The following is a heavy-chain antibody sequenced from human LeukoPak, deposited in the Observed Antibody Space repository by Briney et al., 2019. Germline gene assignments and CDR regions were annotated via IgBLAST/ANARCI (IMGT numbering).Heavy chain of an antibody. CDR2: IYSGGST. V-gene: IGHV3-53*01. CDR1: GFTVSSNY. CDR3: ARGRRGSYLDY. D-gene: IGHD1-26*01. J-gene: IGHJ4*02. Sequence: GGSLRLSCAASGFTVSSNYMSWARQAPGKGLEWVSVIYSGGSTYYADSVKGRFTISRDNSKNTLYLQMNSLRAEDTAVYYCARGRRGSYLDYWAREPWSPSPQ.